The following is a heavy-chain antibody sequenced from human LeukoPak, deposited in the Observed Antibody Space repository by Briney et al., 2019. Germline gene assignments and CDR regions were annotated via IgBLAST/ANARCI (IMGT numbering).Heavy chain of an antibody. V-gene: IGHV4-34*01. J-gene: IGHJ2*01. CDR2: INHSGST. CDR3: ARGRIYDFWSGYPAPGYFDL. Sequence: PSETLSLTCAVYGGSFSGYYWSWIRQPPGKGLEWIGEINHSGSTNYNPSLKSRVTISVDTSKNQFSLKLSSATAADTAVYYCARGRIYDFWSGYPAPGYFDLWGRGTLVTVSS. CDR1: GGSFSGYY. D-gene: IGHD3-3*01.